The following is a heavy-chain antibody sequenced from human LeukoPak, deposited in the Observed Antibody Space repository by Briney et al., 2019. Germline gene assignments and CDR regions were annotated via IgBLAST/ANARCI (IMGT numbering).Heavy chain of an antibody. CDR2: VYYSGST. V-gene: IGHV4-39*01. CDR1: GASVSSSSSF. Sequence: SETLSLTCTVSGASVSSSSSFWARIRQPPGKGLEWIGNVYYSGSTHYNPSLKSRVTISLDMSKNQFSLRLTSVTAADTAIYYCARHGLYQDYGYWGQGILVTVSS. J-gene: IGHJ4*02. CDR3: ARHGLYQDYGY. D-gene: IGHD3-16*01.